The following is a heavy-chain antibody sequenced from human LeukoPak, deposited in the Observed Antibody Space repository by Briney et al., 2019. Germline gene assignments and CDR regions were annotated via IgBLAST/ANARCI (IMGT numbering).Heavy chain of an antibody. CDR3: ARNYFDY. CDR1: GFTFSNYW. CDR2: IKEDGSEK. J-gene: IGHJ4*02. Sequence: GGSLRLSCAASGFTFSNYWMTWVRQAPGKGLEWVANIKEDGSEKYYLDSVKGRFTISRDNAKNLLSLQMNSLRAEDTAVYYCARNYFDYWGQGTLVTVSS. V-gene: IGHV3-7*01.